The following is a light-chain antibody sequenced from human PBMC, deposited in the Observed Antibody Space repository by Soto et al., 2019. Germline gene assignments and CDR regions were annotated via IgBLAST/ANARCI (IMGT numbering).Light chain of an antibody. CDR3: SSYTSSSTLYV. Sequence: QSVLTQPPSASGTPGQVFTISCSGSNSNIGDNSVNWYQQLPGTAPKLLIYSDNRRPSGVPDRFSGSKYGTSASLAISGLQSEDEAEYYCSSYTSSSTLYVFGTGTKVTVL. CDR2: SDN. V-gene: IGLV1-44*01. J-gene: IGLJ1*01. CDR1: NSNIGDNS.